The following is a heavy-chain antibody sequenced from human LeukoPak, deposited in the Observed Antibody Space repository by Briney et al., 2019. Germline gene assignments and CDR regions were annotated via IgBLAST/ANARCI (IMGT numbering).Heavy chain of an antibody. V-gene: IGHV3-30*03. Sequence: QPGGSLRLSCAASGFTFSSYAMSWVRQAPGKGLEWVAVISYDGSSKYYADSVKGRFTISRDNSKNTLYLQMNSLRAEDTAVYYCASRAIAVANARGQGTLVTVSS. CDR1: GFTFSSYA. J-gene: IGHJ4*02. CDR3: ASRAIAVANA. D-gene: IGHD6-19*01. CDR2: ISYDGSSK.